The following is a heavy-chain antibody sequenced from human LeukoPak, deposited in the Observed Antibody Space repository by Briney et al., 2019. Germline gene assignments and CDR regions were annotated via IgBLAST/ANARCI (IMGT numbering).Heavy chain of an antibody. D-gene: IGHD6-19*01. J-gene: IGHJ6*02. CDR3: ARHRGQWLGNYYYGMDV. CDR1: GGSISSYY. Sequence: SETLSLTCTVSGGSISSYYWSWIRQPPGKGLEWIGYIYYSGSTNYNPSLKSRVTISVDTSKNQFSLKLSSVTAVDTAVYYCARHRGQWLGNYYYGMDVWGQGTTVTVSS. V-gene: IGHV4-59*08. CDR2: IYYSGST.